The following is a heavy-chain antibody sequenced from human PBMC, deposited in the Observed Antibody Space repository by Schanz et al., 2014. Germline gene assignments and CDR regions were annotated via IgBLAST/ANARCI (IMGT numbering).Heavy chain of an antibody. CDR3: ARGGFFDSTSFAS. CDR1: GYTFTSYY. CDR2: INPSSGTT. Sequence: QVQLVQSGAEVKKPGASVKVSCKASGYTFTSYYMHWVRQAPGQGLEWMGKINPSSGTTRIAQNFQGRLTVTRDTSTSTVNMELSSLRSEDTAVYYCARGGFFDSTSFASWGQGTLVTVSS. D-gene: IGHD2-2*01. V-gene: IGHV1-46*03. J-gene: IGHJ4*02.